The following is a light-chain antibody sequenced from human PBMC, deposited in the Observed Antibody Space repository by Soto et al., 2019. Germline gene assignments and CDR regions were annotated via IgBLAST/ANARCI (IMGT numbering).Light chain of an antibody. Sequence: DIQMTQSPSSLSASVEDRVIITCRASQSISNHLNWYQQKPGKAPKLLIFAASSLQSGVPSRFSGSRSGPDFTLTISSLQPEDFATYYCQQSYSTTWTFGQGTKVDNK. CDR1: QSISNH. V-gene: IGKV1-39*01. CDR3: QQSYSTTWT. CDR2: AAS. J-gene: IGKJ1*01.